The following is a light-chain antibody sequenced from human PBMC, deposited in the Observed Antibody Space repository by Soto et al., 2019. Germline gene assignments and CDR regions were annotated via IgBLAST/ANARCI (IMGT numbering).Light chain of an antibody. CDR1: SSNIGAGYD. V-gene: IGLV1-40*01. Sequence: QSVLTQPPSVSGAQGQRVTISCTGSSSNIGAGYDVHWYQQLPGTAPKLLIYGNSNRPSGVPDRFSGFKSGTSASLAITGLQAEDEADYYCQSYDSSLSAVVFGGGTKLTVL. CDR3: QSYDSSLSAVV. J-gene: IGLJ2*01. CDR2: GNS.